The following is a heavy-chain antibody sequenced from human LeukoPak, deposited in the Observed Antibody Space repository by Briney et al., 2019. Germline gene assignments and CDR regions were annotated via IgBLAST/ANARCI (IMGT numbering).Heavy chain of an antibody. Sequence: GGSLRLSCAASGFTFSSYSMNWVRQAPGKGLEWVSYISSSSSTIYYADSVKGRFTISRDNAKNSLYLQMNSLRAEDTAVYYCARVMEGYGQPSYYYYYYIDVWGKGTTVTISS. D-gene: IGHD2-15*01. CDR1: GFTFSSYS. V-gene: IGHV3-48*01. CDR3: ARVMEGYGQPSYYYYYYIDV. CDR2: ISSSSSTI. J-gene: IGHJ6*03.